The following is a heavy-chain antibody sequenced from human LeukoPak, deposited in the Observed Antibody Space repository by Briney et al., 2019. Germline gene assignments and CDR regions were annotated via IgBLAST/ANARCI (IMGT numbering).Heavy chain of an antibody. CDR3: AKGLKTAVGPYMGYHYYMDV. CDR2: INGDGRNI. J-gene: IGHJ6*03. Sequence: GGSLRLSCVASGFTFSSYWMHWVRQDPRKGLVWVSRINGDGRNINYADSVRGRFTISRDNAKSTLSLQMISLRAEDTALYYCAKGLKTAVGPYMGYHYYMDVWGKGTTVTVSS. V-gene: IGHV3-74*01. D-gene: IGHD5-18*01. CDR1: GFTFSSYW.